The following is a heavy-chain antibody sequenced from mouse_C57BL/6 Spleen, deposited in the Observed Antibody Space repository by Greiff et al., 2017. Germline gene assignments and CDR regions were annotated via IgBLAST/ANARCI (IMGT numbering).Heavy chain of an antibody. CDR2: ISSGGDYI. J-gene: IGHJ4*01. CDR3: TREGDYSNLYAMDY. CDR1: GFTFSSYA. V-gene: IGHV5-9-1*02. Sequence: EVKVVESGEGLVKPGGSLKLSCAASGFTFSSYAMSWVRQTPEKRLEWVAYISSGGDYIYYADTVKGRFTISRDNARNTLYLQMSSLKSEDTAMYYCTREGDYSNLYAMDYWGQGTSVTVSS. D-gene: IGHD2-5*01.